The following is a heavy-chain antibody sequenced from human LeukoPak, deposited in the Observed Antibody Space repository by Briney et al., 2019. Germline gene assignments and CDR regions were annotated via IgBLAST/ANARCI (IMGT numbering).Heavy chain of an antibody. V-gene: IGHV4-39*01. J-gene: IGHJ4*02. CDR2: IYYSGIT. CDR1: GGSITSSSYY. D-gene: IGHD6-19*01. Sequence: SETLSLTCTVSGGSITSSSYYWDWIRQPLGKGLEWLGSIYYSGITYYNPSLKSRVTISVDTSNNQFSLKLSSVIATDAAVYYCARHRYVTGWSPIDYWGQGTLVTVSS. CDR3: ARHRYVTGWSPIDY.